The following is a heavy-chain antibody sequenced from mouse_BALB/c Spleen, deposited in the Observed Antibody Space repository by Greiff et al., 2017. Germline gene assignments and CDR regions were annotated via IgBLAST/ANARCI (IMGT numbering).Heavy chain of an antibody. CDR3: TRGEGYFDY. J-gene: IGHJ2*01. CDR1: GYTFTSYW. CDR2: IYPSDSYT. V-gene: IGHV1-69*02. Sequence: QVQLKQPGAELVRPGASVKLSCKASGYTFTSYWINWVKQRPGQGLEWIGNIYPSDSYTNYNQKFKDKATLTVDKSSSTAYMQLSSPTSEDSAVYYCTRGEGYFDYWGQGTTLTVSS.